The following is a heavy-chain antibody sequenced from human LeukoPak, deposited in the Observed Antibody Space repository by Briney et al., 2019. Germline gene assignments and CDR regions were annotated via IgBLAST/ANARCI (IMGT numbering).Heavy chain of an antibody. J-gene: IGHJ3*02. D-gene: IGHD3-10*01. V-gene: IGHV3-53*01. CDR3: ARGLGRELDGAFDI. Sequence: PGGSLRLSCAASGFIVSSNYMSWVRQAPGKGLEWVSVIYSGGRTYYADSVKGRFTISRDNSRNTLYLQMNSLRAEDTAVYYCARGLGRELDGAFDIWGPRDNGHRLF. CDR1: GFIVSSNY. CDR2: IYSGGRT.